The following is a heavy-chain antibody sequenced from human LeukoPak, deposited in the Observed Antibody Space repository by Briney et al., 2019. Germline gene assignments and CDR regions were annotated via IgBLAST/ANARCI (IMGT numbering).Heavy chain of an antibody. CDR1: GGSISSGSYY. CDR3: ASLHKFGDPRGA. Sequence: SETLSLTCTVSGGSISSGSYYWSWIRQPAGKGLEWIGRIYTSGSTNYNPSLKSRVTISVDTSKNQFSLKLSSVTAADTAVYYCASLHKFGDPRGAWGQGTLVTVSS. J-gene: IGHJ5*02. D-gene: IGHD2-21*01. CDR2: IYTSGST. V-gene: IGHV4-61*02.